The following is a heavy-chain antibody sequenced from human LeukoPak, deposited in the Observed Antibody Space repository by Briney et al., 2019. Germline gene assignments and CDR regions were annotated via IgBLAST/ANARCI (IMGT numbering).Heavy chain of an antibody. J-gene: IGHJ4*02. CDR2: INPNSGGT. D-gene: IGHD5-18*01. Sequence: ASVKVSCKASAYTFTGYCMHWVRQPPGQGLKWMGWINPNSGGTNYAQNFKCKVTRTRDTSISTAYMELSRLRSDDTGVYYCARDPGGYSYDFDYWGQGTLVTV. V-gene: IGHV1-2*02. CDR3: ARDPGGYSYDFDY. CDR1: AYTFTGYC.